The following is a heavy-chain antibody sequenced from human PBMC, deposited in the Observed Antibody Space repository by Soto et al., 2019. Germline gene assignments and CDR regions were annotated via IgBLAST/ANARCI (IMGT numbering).Heavy chain of an antibody. Sequence: SETLSLTCTVSGGSISSGGYYWSWIRQHPGKGLEWIGYIYYSGSTYYNPSLKSRVTISVDTSKNQFSLKLSSVTAADTAVYYCATVKYCSSTSCYGGYYYGMDVWGQGTTVPVSS. CDR1: GGSISSGGYY. J-gene: IGHJ6*02. D-gene: IGHD2-2*01. CDR3: ATVKYCSSTSCYGGYYYGMDV. CDR2: IYYSGST. V-gene: IGHV4-31*03.